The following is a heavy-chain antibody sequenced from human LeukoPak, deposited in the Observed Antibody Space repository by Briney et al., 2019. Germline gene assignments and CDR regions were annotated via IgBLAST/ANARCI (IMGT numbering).Heavy chain of an antibody. Sequence: ASVEVSCKASGYTFTSYYMHWVRQAPGQGLEWMGIINPSGGSTSYAQKFQGRVTMTRDTSTSTVYMELSSLRSEDTAVYYCARAGGYCGRISCPYYFDYWGQGSLVAVSS. D-gene: IGHD2-15*01. CDR1: GYTFTSYY. CDR3: ARAGGYCGRISCPYYFDY. CDR2: INPSGGST. J-gene: IGHJ4*02. V-gene: IGHV1-46*01.